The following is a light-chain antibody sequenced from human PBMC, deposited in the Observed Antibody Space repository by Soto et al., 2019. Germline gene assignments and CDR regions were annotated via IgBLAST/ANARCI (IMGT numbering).Light chain of an antibody. J-gene: IGKJ2*01. V-gene: IGKV1-33*01. CDR3: DKYDNLPPYT. Sequence: DIQRTQSPSSLSASVGDRVTITCQASQDISNYLNWYQQKPGKDPKLLIYDASNLETGVTSRFSGSGSATDVTFTISSLQPEDIATYHCDKYDNLPPYTCGQGTKLEIK. CDR2: DAS. CDR1: QDISNY.